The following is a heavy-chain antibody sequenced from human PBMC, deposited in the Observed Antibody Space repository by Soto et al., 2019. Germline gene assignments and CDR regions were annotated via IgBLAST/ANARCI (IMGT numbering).Heavy chain of an antibody. V-gene: IGHV1-8*01. CDR3: ARAGGDKTYYDILTGFQPHYYYYGMDV. J-gene: IGHJ6*02. CDR1: GYTFTSYD. CDR2: MNPNSGNT. D-gene: IGHD3-9*01. Sequence: ASVKVSCKASGYTFTSYDINWVRRATGQGLEWMGWMNPNSGNTGYAQKFQGRVTMTRNTSISTAYMELSSLRSEDTAVYYCARAGGDKTYYDILTGFQPHYYYYGMDVWGQGTTVTVSS.